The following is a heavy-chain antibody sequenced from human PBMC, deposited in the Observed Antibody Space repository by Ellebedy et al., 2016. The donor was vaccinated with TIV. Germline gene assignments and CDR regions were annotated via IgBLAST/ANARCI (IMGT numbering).Heavy chain of an antibody. V-gene: IGHV3-30*14. CDR1: GFTFNSA. CDR2: ISYDGTVQ. Sequence: GESLKISXAASGFTFNSAMHWVRQAPGKGLEWVASISYDGTVQYYGDSVKGRVTVSRDNSKSTLLLQMNSLRAEDTAVYFCSRGTTVTIVRGSPNFNFWGQGTLVTVSS. J-gene: IGHJ4*02. D-gene: IGHD3-10*01. CDR3: SRGTTVTIVRGSPNFNF.